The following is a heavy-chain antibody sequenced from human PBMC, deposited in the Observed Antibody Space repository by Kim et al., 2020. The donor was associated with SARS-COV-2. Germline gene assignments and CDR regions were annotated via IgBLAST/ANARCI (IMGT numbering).Heavy chain of an antibody. J-gene: IGHJ3*01. CDR2: IHGSGTT. Sequence: GGSLRLSCVASGFIVSNNYMNWVRQAPGMGLEWVSIIHGSGTTYYADSVKGRFTISRDNSKNILYLQMNSVRVEDTAIYYCARAPTGDALDVWGLGTMVTVSS. CDR3: ARAPTGDALDV. D-gene: IGHD3-10*01. V-gene: IGHV3-53*01. CDR1: GFIVSNNY.